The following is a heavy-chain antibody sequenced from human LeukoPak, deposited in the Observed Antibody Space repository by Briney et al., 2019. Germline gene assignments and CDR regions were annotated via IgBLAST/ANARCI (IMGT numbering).Heavy chain of an antibody. J-gene: IGHJ6*03. CDR3: ARSSSSGYPYYYYYYMDV. Sequence: SETLSLTCTVSGGSISSYYWSWIRQPAGKGLEWIGRIYTSGSTNYNPSLKSRVTMSVDTSKNQFSLKLNSLTAADTAVYYCARSSSSGYPYYYYYYMDVWGKGTTVTVSS. CDR1: GGSISSYY. V-gene: IGHV4-4*07. CDR2: IYTSGST. D-gene: IGHD3-22*01.